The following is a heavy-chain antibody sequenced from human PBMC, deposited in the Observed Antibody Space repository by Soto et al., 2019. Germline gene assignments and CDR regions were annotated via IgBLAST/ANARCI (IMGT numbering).Heavy chain of an antibody. CDR1: GGSISSSSYY. J-gene: IGHJ5*02. V-gene: IGHV4-39*01. D-gene: IGHD2-2*02. CDR3: ARHWAGYCSSTSCYKFDP. Sequence: LSLTCTVSGGSISSSSYYWGWIRQPPGKGLEWIGSIYYSGSTYHNPSLKSRVTISVDTSKNQLSLRLSSVTAADTAVYYCARHWAGYCSSTSCYKFDPWGLGTLVTVSS. CDR2: IYYSGST.